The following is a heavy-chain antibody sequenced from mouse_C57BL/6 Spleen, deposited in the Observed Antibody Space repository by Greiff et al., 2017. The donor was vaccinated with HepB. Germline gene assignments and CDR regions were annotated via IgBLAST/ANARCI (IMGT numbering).Heavy chain of an antibody. J-gene: IGHJ2*01. CDR2: ISSGGDYI. Sequence: EVKVVESGEGLVKPGGSLKLSCAASGFTFSSYAMSWVRQTPEKRLEWVAYISSGGDYIYYADTVKGRFTISRDNARNTLYLQMSSLKSEDTAMYYCTRGGFYYDYDYFDYWGQGTTLTVSS. V-gene: IGHV5-9-1*02. CDR1: GFTFSSYA. CDR3: TRGGFYYDYDYFDY. D-gene: IGHD2-4*01.